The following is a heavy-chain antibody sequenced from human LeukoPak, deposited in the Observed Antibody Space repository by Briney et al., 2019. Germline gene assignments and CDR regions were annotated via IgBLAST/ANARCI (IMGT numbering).Heavy chain of an antibody. Sequence: ASVKVSCKASGYTFTGYYMHWVRQAPGQGLEWMGWINPNSGGTNYAQKFQGRVTMTRDTSISTAYMELRSLRSDDTAVYYCARGTGNGDPQNHYYYYYMDVWGKGTTVTVSS. D-gene: IGHD4-17*01. CDR1: GYTFTGYY. CDR2: INPNSGGT. V-gene: IGHV1-2*02. CDR3: ARGTGNGDPQNHYYYYYMDV. J-gene: IGHJ6*03.